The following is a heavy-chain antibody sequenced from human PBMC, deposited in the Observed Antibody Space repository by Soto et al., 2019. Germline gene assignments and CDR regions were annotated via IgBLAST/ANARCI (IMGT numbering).Heavy chain of an antibody. Sequence: ASVKVSCEACGYSFTSYYMHWVRQAPGQGLEWMGIINPSGGSTSYAQKFQGRVTMTRDTSTSTVYMELSSLRSEDTAVYYCARDRGAVAAPPAYWGQGTLVTVSS. D-gene: IGHD6-19*01. J-gene: IGHJ4*02. CDR3: ARDRGAVAAPPAY. V-gene: IGHV1-46*01. CDR2: INPSGGST. CDR1: GYSFTSYY.